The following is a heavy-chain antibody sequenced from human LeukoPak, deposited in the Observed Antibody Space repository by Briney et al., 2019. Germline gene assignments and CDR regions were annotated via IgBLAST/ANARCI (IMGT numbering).Heavy chain of an antibody. V-gene: IGHV4-34*01. CDR3: ARGYVSSGTLFDI. Sequence: SETLSLTCAVYGGSFSGYYWSWIRQPPGKGLEWIGEINHSGSTNYNPSLKSRVTISVDTSKNQFSLKLSSVTAADTAVYYCARGYVSSGTLFDIWGQGTMVTVSS. CDR2: INHSGST. J-gene: IGHJ3*02. CDR1: GGSFSGYY. D-gene: IGHD3-22*01.